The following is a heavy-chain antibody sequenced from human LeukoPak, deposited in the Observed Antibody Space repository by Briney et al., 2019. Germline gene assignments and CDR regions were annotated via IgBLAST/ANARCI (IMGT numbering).Heavy chain of an antibody. V-gene: IGHV1-18*01. CDR2: ISAYNGNT. D-gene: IGHD2-15*01. J-gene: IGHJ5*02. CDR1: SYTFTSYG. Sequence: GASVKVSCKASSYTFTSYGISWVRQAPGQGLEWMGWISAYNGNTNYAQKLQGRVTMTTDTSTSTAYMELRSLRSDDTAVYYCARETRSGGSLLRGNWFDPWGQGTLVTVSS. CDR3: ARETRSGGSLLRGNWFDP.